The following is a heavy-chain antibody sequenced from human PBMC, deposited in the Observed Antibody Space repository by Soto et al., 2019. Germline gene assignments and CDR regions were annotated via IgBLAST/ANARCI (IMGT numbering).Heavy chain of an antibody. CDR3: ARHEVGGIYFDY. J-gene: IGHJ4*02. V-gene: IGHV4-61*01. D-gene: IGHD3-10*01. Sequence: SETLSLTCTVSGGSVSSGSYYWSWIRQPPGKGLEWIGYIYYSGSTNYNPSLKSRVSISVDTSKNQFSLKLSSVTAADTAVYYCARHEVGGIYFDYWGQGTLVTVSS. CDR2: IYYSGST. CDR1: GGSVSSGSYY.